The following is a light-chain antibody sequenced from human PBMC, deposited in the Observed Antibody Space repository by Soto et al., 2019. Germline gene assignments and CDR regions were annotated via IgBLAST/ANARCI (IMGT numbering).Light chain of an antibody. J-gene: IGKJ4*01. CDR3: QQYNSYPLT. Sequence: DIQMTQSPSTLSASVGDKVTITCRASQSISSWLAWYQQKPGKAPKVLIYKASSLESGVTSRFSGSGSGTEFTLTISSLQPDDFATYYCQQYNSYPLTFGGGTKMEIK. CDR1: QSISSW. CDR2: KAS. V-gene: IGKV1-5*03.